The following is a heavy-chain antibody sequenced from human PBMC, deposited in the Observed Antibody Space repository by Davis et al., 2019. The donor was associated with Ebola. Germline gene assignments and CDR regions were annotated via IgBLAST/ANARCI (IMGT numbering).Heavy chain of an antibody. D-gene: IGHD3-3*01. Sequence: GESLKISCAASGFTFRNYAMHWVRQAPGKGPEWVAVVSHSEREKFYADSVKGRFTISRDNSENTLYLQMNSLTADDTAVYYCARAVFHEVLDYWGQRTPVTVSS. J-gene: IGHJ4*02. CDR3: ARAVFHEVLDY. V-gene: IGHV3-30*04. CDR1: GFTFRNYA. CDR2: VSHSEREK.